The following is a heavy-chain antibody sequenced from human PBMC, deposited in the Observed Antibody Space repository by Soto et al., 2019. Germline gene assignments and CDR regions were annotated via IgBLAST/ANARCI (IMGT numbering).Heavy chain of an antibody. CDR3: ARSWSGSTSGRVDV. J-gene: IGHJ6*02. CDR1: GFNFDDHD. D-gene: IGHD3-3*01. CDR2: INWNGYSI. V-gene: IGHV3-9*01. Sequence: EVQLVESGGGLVNPGRSLRLSCVASGFNFDDHDMNWVRQVPGKGLEWVGHINWNGYSIGYGGSVRGRFTISRDNAQNTLYLQMNSLRPEDTAVYYCARSWSGSTSGRVDVWGQGTTVTVSS.